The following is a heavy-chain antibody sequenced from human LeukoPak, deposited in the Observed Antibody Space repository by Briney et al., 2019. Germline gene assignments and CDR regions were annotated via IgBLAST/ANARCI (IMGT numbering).Heavy chain of an antibody. D-gene: IGHD3-3*01. J-gene: IGHJ5*02. CDR1: GGTFSSYA. CDR2: IIPILGIA. CDR3: ARDMSGQTYYDFWSGYPRPRYNWFDP. V-gene: IGHV1-69*04. Sequence: SVKVSCKASGGTFSSYAISWVRQAPGQGLEWMGRIIPILGIANYAQKFQGRVTITADKPTSTAYMELSSLRSEDTAVYYCARDMSGQTYYDFWSGYPRPRYNWFDPWGQGTLVTVSS.